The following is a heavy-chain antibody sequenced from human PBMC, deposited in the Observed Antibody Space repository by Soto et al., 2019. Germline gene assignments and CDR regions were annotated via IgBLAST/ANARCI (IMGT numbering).Heavy chain of an antibody. Sequence: EVQLVESGGGLVKPGGSLRLSCAASGFTFSTYSMNWVRQAPGKGLEWVSSINNSSYIYYADSVKGRFTISRGDAKNSLYLQMNSLRAEDTAVYYCAREGGYCYGGTCRYFDYWGQGTLVTVSS. CDR2: INNSSYI. V-gene: IGHV3-21*01. CDR3: AREGGYCYGGTCRYFDY. J-gene: IGHJ4*02. D-gene: IGHD2-15*01. CDR1: GFTFSTYS.